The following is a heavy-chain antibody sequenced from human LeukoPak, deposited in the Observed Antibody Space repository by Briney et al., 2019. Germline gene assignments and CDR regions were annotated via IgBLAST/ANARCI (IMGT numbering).Heavy chain of an antibody. Sequence: GGSLRLSCAASGFTFSSYGMHWVRQAPGKGLEWVAFIRYDGSNKYYADSVKGRFTISRDNSKNTLYLQMNSLRGEDTAVYYCARDPLSSSQRGYFDYWGQGTLVTVSS. V-gene: IGHV3-30*02. CDR1: GFTFSSYG. CDR2: IRYDGSNK. CDR3: ARDPLSSSQRGYFDY. J-gene: IGHJ4*02. D-gene: IGHD6-13*01.